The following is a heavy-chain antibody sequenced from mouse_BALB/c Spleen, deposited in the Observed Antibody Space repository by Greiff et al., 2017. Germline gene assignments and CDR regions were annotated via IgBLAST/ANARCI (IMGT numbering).Heavy chain of an antibody. D-gene: IGHD1-1*01. J-gene: IGHJ2*01. CDR1: GYTFSSYW. V-gene: IGHV1-9*01. Sequence: QVQLQESGAELMKPGASVKISCKATGYTFSSYWIEWVKQRPGHGLEWIGEILPGSGSTNYNEKFKGKATFTADTSSNTAYMQLSSLTSEDSAVYYCARINYYGSSFLDYWGQGTTLTVSS. CDR2: ILPGSGST. CDR3: ARINYYGSSFLDY.